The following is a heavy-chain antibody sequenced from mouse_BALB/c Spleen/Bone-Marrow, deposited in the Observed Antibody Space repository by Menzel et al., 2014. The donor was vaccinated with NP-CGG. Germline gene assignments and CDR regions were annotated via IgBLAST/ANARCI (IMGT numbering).Heavy chain of an antibody. V-gene: IGHV1-7*01. CDR3: ARYDYDALAY. D-gene: IGHD2-4*01. Sequence: QVQLQQSGAELAKPGASVKMSCKASGYTFTSYWMHWIKQRPGQGLEWIAYINPSTGYTEYNQTFKGKSTLTAVKSSTAAYMQLNSLTSEDSAVYYCARYDYDALAYWGQGTLVTISA. J-gene: IGHJ3*01. CDR2: INPSTGYT. CDR1: GYTFTSYW.